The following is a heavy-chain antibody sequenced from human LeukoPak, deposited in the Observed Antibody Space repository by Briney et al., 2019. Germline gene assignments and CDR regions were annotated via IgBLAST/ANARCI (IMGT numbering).Heavy chain of an antibody. V-gene: IGHV4-61*02. J-gene: IGHJ4*02. D-gene: IGHD5-12*01. CDR3: ARDQRGYDVNFDY. CDR1: GGSISSGSYY. CDR2: IYTSGST. Sequence: PSETLSLTCTVSGGSISSGSYYWSWIRQPAGKGLEWIGRIYTSGSTNYNPSLKSRVTMSVDTSKNQFSLKLSSVTAADTAVYYCARDQRGYDVNFDYWGPGTLVTVSS.